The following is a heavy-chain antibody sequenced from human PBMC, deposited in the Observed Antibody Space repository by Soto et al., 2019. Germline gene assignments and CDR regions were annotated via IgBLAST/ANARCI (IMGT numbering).Heavy chain of an antibody. D-gene: IGHD6-6*01. Sequence: EVQLVETGGGLIQPGGSLRLSCAASGFTVSSNYMSWVRQAPGKGLEWVSVIYSGGSTYYADSVKGRFTISRDNSKNPLYLQMNSLRAEDTAVYYCARGMGEAARPYYYGMDVWGQGTTVTVSS. CDR2: IYSGGST. V-gene: IGHV3-53*02. CDR3: ARGMGEAARPYYYGMDV. J-gene: IGHJ6*02. CDR1: GFTVSSNY.